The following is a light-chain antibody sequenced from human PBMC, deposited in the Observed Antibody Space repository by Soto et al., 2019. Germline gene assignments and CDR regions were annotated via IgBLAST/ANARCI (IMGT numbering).Light chain of an antibody. CDR3: CSYVDTDTWV. CDR1: SGDIGGYDY. J-gene: IGLJ3*02. CDR2: EVT. Sequence: QSALTQPPSASGSPGQSVTISCTGTSGDIGGYDYVSWYQQHPGKAPKLMIYEVTKRPLGVPDRFSGSKSGNTASLTVSGLQAEDEADYYCCSYVDTDTWVFGGGTKVTVL. V-gene: IGLV2-8*01.